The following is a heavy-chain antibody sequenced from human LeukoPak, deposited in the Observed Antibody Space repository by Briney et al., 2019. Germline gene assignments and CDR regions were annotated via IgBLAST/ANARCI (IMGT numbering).Heavy chain of an antibody. CDR2: ISWNSGTI. Sequence: GRSLRLSCAASGLTFDDYAMHWVRQAPGKGLEWVSGISWNSGTIGYADSVKGRFTVSRDNAENSLYLQMSSLRADDTALYYCAKGVRSSWGGFDCWGQGTLVTVSS. D-gene: IGHD3-16*01. CDR1: GLTFDDYA. J-gene: IGHJ4*02. V-gene: IGHV3-9*01. CDR3: AKGVRSSWGGFDC.